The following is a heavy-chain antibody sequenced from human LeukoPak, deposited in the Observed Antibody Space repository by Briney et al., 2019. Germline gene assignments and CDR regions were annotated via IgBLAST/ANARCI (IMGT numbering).Heavy chain of an antibody. J-gene: IGHJ4*02. Sequence: ASVKVSCKASGYTFTSYGISWVRQAPGQGLEWMGWTSAYNGNTNYAQKLQGRVTMTTDTSTSTAYMELRSLRSDDTAVYYCARENYCSGGSCYSSQPDYWGQGTLVTVSS. D-gene: IGHD2-15*01. CDR1: GYTFTSYG. CDR2: TSAYNGNT. V-gene: IGHV1-18*01. CDR3: ARENYCSGGSCYSSQPDY.